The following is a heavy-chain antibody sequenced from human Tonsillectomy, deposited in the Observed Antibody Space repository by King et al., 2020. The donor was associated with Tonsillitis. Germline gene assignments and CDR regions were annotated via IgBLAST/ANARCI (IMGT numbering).Heavy chain of an antibody. V-gene: IGHV3-11*01. Sequence: VQLVESGGGLVKPGGSLRLSCAASGFTFSDFNMNWIRQAPGKGLEWSSYITSGGSTIYYADSVKGRFTIFRDNAKNSLYLQMNSLRAEDTAVYYCAREVWNWIPQGFYGMDVWGQGTTVTVSS. D-gene: IGHD1-7*01. J-gene: IGHJ6*02. CDR2: ITSGGSTI. CDR3: AREVWNWIPQGFYGMDV. CDR1: GFTFSDFN.